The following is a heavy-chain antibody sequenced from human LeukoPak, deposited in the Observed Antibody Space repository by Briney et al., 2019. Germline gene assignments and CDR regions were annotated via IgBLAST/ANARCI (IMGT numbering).Heavy chain of an antibody. CDR2: MNPYSGNT. Sequence: ASVRVSCKASVYTFTRYDINWVREATGQGLEWMGWMNPYSGNTGYAQKFQGSVTLPRNTSISTACMHLSSLRSEDTAVYYCATYSSSWYGVFDYWGQGTLVTVSS. J-gene: IGHJ4*02. V-gene: IGHV1-8*01. D-gene: IGHD6-13*01. CDR1: VYTFTRYD. CDR3: ATYSSSWYGVFDY.